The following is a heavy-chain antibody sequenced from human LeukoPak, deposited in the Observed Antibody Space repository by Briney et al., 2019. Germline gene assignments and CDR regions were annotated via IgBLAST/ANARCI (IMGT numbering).Heavy chain of an antibody. D-gene: IGHD4-11*01. J-gene: IGHJ6*03. V-gene: IGHV4-34*01. CDR1: GGSFSGYY. CDR3: ASYSSNYAYYYYSMDV. CDR2: INHSGST. Sequence: SETLSLTCAVYGGSFSGYYWSWIRQPPGKGLEWIGEINHSGSTNYNPSLKSRVTISVDTSKNQFSLKLSAVTAADTALYYCASYSSNYAYYYYSMDVWGKGTPVTVSS.